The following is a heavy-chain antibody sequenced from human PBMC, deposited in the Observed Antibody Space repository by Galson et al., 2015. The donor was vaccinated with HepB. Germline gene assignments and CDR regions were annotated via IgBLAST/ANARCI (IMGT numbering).Heavy chain of an antibody. CDR1: GGSFSGYS. CDR2: INDSGSI. V-gene: IGHV4-34*01. Sequence: ETLSLTCAVYGGSFSGYSWSWIRQPPGKGLEWIGEINDSGSINYNPSLKSRVTISGDTSKNQFSLKLSSVTAADTAVYYCARVRSRSTSGRKHYFDYWGQGTLVTVSS. CDR3: ARVRSRSTSGRKHYFDY. D-gene: IGHD2-8*01. J-gene: IGHJ4*02.